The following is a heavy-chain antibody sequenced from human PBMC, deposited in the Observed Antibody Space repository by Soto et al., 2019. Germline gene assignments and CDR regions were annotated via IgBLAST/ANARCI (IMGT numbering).Heavy chain of an antibody. CDR3: ARRSTGYYNSAYFDY. CDR2: IYYSGST. CDR1: GGSISSGGYY. V-gene: IGHV4-31*03. J-gene: IGHJ4*02. D-gene: IGHD3-9*01. Sequence: QVQLQESGPGLVKPSQTLSLTCTVSGGSISSGGYYWSWIRQHPGKGLEWIGYIYYSGSTYYNPSLKGRVTISVDTSKNQFSLKLSSVTAADTAVYYCARRSTGYYNSAYFDYWGQGTLVTVSS.